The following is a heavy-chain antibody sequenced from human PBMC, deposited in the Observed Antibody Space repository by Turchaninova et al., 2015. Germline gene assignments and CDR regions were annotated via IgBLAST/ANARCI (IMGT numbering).Heavy chain of an antibody. J-gene: IGHJ3*02. Sequence: QVQLKQWGVGLLKPSETLSRTCAGYFGSFSGYYWRWIRQTPGNGLEWIGEINHSGRTNYTPSLKSRVTISVDTSKNQFSLKLNSVNDADTAIYYCARATMDKSTWRGDALDIWGQGTMVTVFS. V-gene: IGHV4-34*02. CDR3: ARATMDKSTWRGDALDI. D-gene: IGHD1-1*01. CDR1: FGSFSGYY. CDR2: INHSGRT.